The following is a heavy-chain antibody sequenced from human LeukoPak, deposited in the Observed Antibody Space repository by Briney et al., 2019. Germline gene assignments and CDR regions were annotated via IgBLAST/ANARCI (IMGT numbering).Heavy chain of an antibody. CDR3: ARDPHHGDLPSFDY. CDR1: GGSISSSNW. V-gene: IGHV4-4*02. D-gene: IGHD4-17*01. J-gene: IGHJ4*02. Sequence: PSETLSLTCAVSGGSISSSNWWSWVRQPPGKGLEWIGEIYHSGSTNYNPSLKSRVTISVDKSKNQFSLKLSSVTAADTAVYYCARDPHHGDLPSFDYWGQGTLVTVSS. CDR2: IYHSGST.